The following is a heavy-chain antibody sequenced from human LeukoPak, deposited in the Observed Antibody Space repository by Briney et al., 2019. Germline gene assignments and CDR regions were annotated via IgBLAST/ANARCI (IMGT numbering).Heavy chain of an antibody. CDR2: ISNSDGTT. CDR1: GFTFSDYY. J-gene: IGHJ3*02. V-gene: IGHV3-11*04. Sequence: GGSLRLSCAASGFTFSDYYMTWIRQAPGKGLEWASYISNSDGTTYYADSLKGRFTISRDNSKNTLYLQMNSLTPEDTAVYYCVGDPPRSGWAFDIWGQGTMVTVPS. CDR3: VGDPPRSGWAFDI.